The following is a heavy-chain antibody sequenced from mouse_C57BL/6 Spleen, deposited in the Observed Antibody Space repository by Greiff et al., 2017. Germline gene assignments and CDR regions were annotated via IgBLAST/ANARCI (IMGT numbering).Heavy chain of an antibody. V-gene: IGHV1-42*01. Sequence: EVQLQQSGPELVKPGASVKISCKASGYSFTGYYMNWVKQNPEKSLEWIGEINPSTGGTTYNQKFKAKATLTVDKSSSTAYMQLKSLTSEDSAVYYCARGANWEFAYWGQGTLVTVSA. CDR3: ARGANWEFAY. J-gene: IGHJ3*01. CDR2: INPSTGGT. D-gene: IGHD4-1*01. CDR1: GYSFTGYY.